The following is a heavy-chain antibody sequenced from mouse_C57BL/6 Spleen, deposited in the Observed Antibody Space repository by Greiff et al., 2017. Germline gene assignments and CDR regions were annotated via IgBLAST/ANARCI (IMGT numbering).Heavy chain of an antibody. CDR2: LDPENGDT. Sequence: VQLQQSGAELVRPGASVKLSCTASGFNIKDDYMHWVKQRPEQGLEWIGWLDPENGDTEYASKFQGKATITADTSSNTAYLQLSSRTSEDTAVYYCTAMGYYGSSPQDYWGQGTSVTVSS. D-gene: IGHD1-1*01. J-gene: IGHJ4*01. CDR3: TAMGYYGSSPQDY. CDR1: GFNIKDDY. V-gene: IGHV14-4*01.